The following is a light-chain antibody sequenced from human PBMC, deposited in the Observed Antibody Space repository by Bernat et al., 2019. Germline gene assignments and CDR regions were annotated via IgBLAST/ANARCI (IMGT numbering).Light chain of an antibody. J-gene: IGKJ1*01. CDR2: GAS. CDR1: QRISSTY. CDR3: HQYATSST. V-gene: IGKV3-20*01. Sequence: EIVLTQSPGTLSLFPGERATLSCRASQRISSTYLAWYQQNPGQPPRLLFYGASSRATGIPDRFSGSGSGTDFTLTITRLEPEDVALYYCHQYATSSTFGQGTKVEIK.